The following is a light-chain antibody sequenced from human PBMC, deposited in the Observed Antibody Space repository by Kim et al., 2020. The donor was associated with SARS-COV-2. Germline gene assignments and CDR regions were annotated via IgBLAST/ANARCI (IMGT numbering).Light chain of an antibody. CDR3: MQGVRLYS. Sequence: GQPASNSCKSRESLLYSDGKTYLFWYVQKPGQSPQLLIYEVSNRFSGVSERFSGSGSGTDFTLKISRVETEDVGIYYCMQGVRLYSFGQGTKLEI. CDR2: EVS. CDR1: ESLLYSDGKTY. J-gene: IGKJ2*03. V-gene: IGKV2D-29*02.